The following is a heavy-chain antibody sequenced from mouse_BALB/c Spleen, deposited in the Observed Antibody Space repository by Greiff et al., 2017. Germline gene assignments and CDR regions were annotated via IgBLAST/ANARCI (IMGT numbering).Heavy chain of an antibody. CDR1: GFTFSSFG. V-gene: IGHV5-17*02. Sequence: EVQRVESGGGLVQPGGSRKLSCAASGFTFSSFGMHWVRQAPEKGLEWVAYISSGSSTIYYADTVKGRFTISRDNPKNTLFLQMTSLRSEDTAMYYCARSEGGNPYWYFDVWGAGTTVTVSS. CDR2: ISSGSSTI. J-gene: IGHJ1*01. D-gene: IGHD2-1*01. CDR3: ARSEGGNPYWYFDV.